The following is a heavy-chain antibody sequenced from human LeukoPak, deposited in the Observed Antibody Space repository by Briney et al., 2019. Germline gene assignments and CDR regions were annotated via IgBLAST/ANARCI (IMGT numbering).Heavy chain of an antibody. Sequence: PGGSLRLSCAASGFIVSNYYMNWVRQAPGEGLECVSFIYNGGATYYADSVKGRFTISRDNSKNTLYLQMNGLRAEDTAVYFCAREFGSGTFDWGQGTLVTVSS. CDR2: IYNGGAT. CDR3: AREFGSGTFD. CDR1: GFIVSNYY. V-gene: IGHV3-53*01. J-gene: IGHJ4*02. D-gene: IGHD2-2*01.